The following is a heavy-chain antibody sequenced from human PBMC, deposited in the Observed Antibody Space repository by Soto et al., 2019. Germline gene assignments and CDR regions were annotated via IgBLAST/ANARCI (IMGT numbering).Heavy chain of an antibody. Sequence: GGSLRLSCAASGFTFSSYGMHWVRQAPGKGLEWVAVISYDGSNKYYADSVKGRFTISRDNSKNTLYLQMNSLRAEDTAVYYFAKGGGEYSSPLRLYFFGFLGQGALVTVSS. CDR1: GFTFSSYG. D-gene: IGHD6-6*01. CDR3: AKGGGEYSSPLRLYFFGF. J-gene: IGHJ4*02. CDR2: ISYDGSNK. V-gene: IGHV3-30*18.